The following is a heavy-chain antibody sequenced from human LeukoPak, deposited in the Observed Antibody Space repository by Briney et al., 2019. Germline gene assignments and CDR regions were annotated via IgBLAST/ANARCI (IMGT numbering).Heavy chain of an antibody. Sequence: GGSLRLSCAASGFTFSSYAMSWVRQAPGKGLEWVSYISSSSSTISYADSVKGRFTISRDNAKNSLYLQMNSLRAEDTAVYYCARDRHVYYDILTGYASYFEYWGQGALVTVSS. CDR3: ARDRHVYYDILTGYASYFEY. CDR1: GFTFSSYA. J-gene: IGHJ4*02. D-gene: IGHD3-9*01. V-gene: IGHV3-48*01. CDR2: ISSSSSTI.